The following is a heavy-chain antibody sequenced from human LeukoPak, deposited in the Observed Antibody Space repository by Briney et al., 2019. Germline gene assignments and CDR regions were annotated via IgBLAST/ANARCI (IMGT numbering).Heavy chain of an antibody. Sequence: GGSLRLSCAASGFTFSSYSMNWVRQAPGKGLEWVSSISSSSSYIYYADSVKGRFIMSGDNTKNSFYLQMSSLRVEDTAVYYCARGRDVDSWGQGTLVTVSS. CDR2: ISSSSSYI. J-gene: IGHJ5*01. V-gene: IGHV3-21*04. CDR3: ARGRDVDS. CDR1: GFTFSSYS.